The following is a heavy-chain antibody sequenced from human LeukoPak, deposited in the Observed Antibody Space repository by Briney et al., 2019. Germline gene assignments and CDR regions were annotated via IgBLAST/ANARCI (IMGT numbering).Heavy chain of an antibody. J-gene: IGHJ4*02. CDR3: ARYPLSSSWYFFDY. V-gene: IGHV3-21*01. Sequence: GGSLRLSCTASGFTFSNYNMNWVRQAPGKGLEWVSSISFNSDYIYYADSVKGRFTISRDDAKNSLYLQMNSLRAEDTAVYYCARYPLSSSWYFFDYWGQGTLVTVSS. CDR1: GFTFSNYN. CDR2: ISFNSDYI. D-gene: IGHD6-13*01.